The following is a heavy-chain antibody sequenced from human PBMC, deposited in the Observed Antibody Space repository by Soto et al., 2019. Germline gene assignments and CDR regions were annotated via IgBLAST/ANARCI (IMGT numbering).Heavy chain of an antibody. CDR1: GFIFSSYN. J-gene: IGHJ4*02. Sequence: GGSLRLSCAASGFIFSSYNMNWVRQAPGKGLEWVSYISSSSSTIYYADSVKGRFTISRDNSKNTLYLQMSSLRAEDTAVYYCVKDRGIGDYWCQGTLVTVSS. V-gene: IGHV3-48*01. CDR2: ISSSSSTI. CDR3: VKDRGIGDY. D-gene: IGHD1-26*01.